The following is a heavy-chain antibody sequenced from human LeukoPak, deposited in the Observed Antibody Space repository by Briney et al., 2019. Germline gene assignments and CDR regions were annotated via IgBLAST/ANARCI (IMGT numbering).Heavy chain of an antibody. D-gene: IGHD6-6*01. Sequence: ASVKVSCKASGYTFTSYGISWVRQVPGQGLEWMGWISAYNGNTNYAQKLQGRVTMTTDTSTSTAYMELRSLRSDDTAVYYCARLDVPAYSSSLGGDYWGQGTLVTVSS. CDR3: ARLDVPAYSSSLGGDY. CDR1: GYTFTSYG. CDR2: ISAYNGNT. V-gene: IGHV1-18*01. J-gene: IGHJ4*02.